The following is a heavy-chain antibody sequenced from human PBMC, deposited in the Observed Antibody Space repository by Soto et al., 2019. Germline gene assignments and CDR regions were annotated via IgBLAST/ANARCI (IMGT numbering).Heavy chain of an antibody. V-gene: IGHV3-30-3*01. J-gene: IGHJ4*02. CDR3: ARDNTDSYYYDSSGLLDY. D-gene: IGHD3-22*01. CDR1: GFTFSSYA. Sequence: GGSLRLSCAASGFTFSSYAMHWVRQAPGKGLEWVAVISYDGSNKYYADSVKGRFTISRDNSKNTLYLQMNSLRAEDTAVYYCARDNTDSYYYDSSGLLDYWGQGTLGTVS. CDR2: ISYDGSNK.